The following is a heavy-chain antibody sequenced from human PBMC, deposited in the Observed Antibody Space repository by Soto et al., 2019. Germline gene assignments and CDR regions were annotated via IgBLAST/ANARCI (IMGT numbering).Heavy chain of an antibody. V-gene: IGHV3-30*18. CDR2: ISYDGSNK. J-gene: IGHJ4*02. CDR1: GFTFSSHG. CDR3: AKEGPPELDD. Sequence: QVQLVESGGGVVLPGRSLRLSCAASGFTFSSHGMHWVRQAPGKGLEWVAVISYDGSNKYYGDSVKGRFTISRDNSKNTLYMQMNSLRVEDTAVYYCAKEGPPELDDWGQGTLVTVSS.